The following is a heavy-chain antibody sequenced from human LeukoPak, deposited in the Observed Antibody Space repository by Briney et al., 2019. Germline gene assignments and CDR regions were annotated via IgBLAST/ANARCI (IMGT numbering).Heavy chain of an antibody. J-gene: IGHJ3*02. CDR2: IYYSGST. Sequence: KASETLSLTCTVPGGSISRGGYYRSWIRQHPGKGLEWIGYIYYSGSTYYNPSLKSRATIPVATPRNQLSLKRTSGTATDTAVYYCARDLAGSGDDGMMIDIWGQGTMVTVSS. V-gene: IGHV4-31*03. CDR1: GGSISRGGYY. CDR3: ARDLAGSGDDGMMIDI. D-gene: IGHD2-15*01.